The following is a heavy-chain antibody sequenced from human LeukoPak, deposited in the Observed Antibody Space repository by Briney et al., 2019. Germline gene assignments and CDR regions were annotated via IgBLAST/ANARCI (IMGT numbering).Heavy chain of an antibody. CDR3: ARERIGDGYNYAY. V-gene: IGHV3-23*01. CDR2: ISGSGGST. CDR1: GFTFNNYG. Sequence: PGGSLRLSCAASGFTFNNYGMSWVRQAPGKGLEWVSAISGSGGSTFYADSVKGRFTISRDNSKNTLYPQMNSLRAEDTAVYYCARERIGDGYNYAYWGQGTLVTVSS. J-gene: IGHJ4*02. D-gene: IGHD5-24*01.